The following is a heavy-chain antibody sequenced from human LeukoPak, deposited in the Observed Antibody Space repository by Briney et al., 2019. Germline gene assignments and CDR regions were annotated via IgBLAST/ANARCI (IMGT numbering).Heavy chain of an antibody. Sequence: GASLRLFCAASGFTFSSYAISWVRQAPGKGLEWVSAISGSGGSTYYADSVKGRFTISRDNSRNTLYLQMNSLRAEDTAVYYCAKDAHSSGWYKLEYRYLDYWGQGTLVTVSS. CDR1: GFTFSSYA. V-gene: IGHV3-23*01. CDR2: ISGSGGST. CDR3: AKDAHSSGWYKLEYRYLDY. D-gene: IGHD6-13*01. J-gene: IGHJ4*02.